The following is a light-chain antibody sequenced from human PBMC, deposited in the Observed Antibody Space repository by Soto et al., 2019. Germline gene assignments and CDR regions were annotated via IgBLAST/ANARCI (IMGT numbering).Light chain of an antibody. V-gene: IGLV2-14*02. CDR3: SSFTSVDTWV. J-gene: IGLJ2*01. CDR1: SSDVGSYNL. CDR2: EVI. Sequence: QSVLTQPASVSGSPEQSITISCTETSSDVGSYNLVSWYQQHPGKAPKLMIYEVINRPSGVSNRFSGSKSGNTASLTISGLQAEDEADYYCSSFTSVDTWVFGGGTKVTVL.